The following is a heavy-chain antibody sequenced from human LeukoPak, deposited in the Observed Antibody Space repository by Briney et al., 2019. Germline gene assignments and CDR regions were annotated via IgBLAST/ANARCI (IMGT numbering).Heavy chain of an antibody. J-gene: IGHJ4*02. Sequence: GGSLRLSYAASGFTFSRYGMSWVRQAPGKGLEWVSAISSRSSYIYYADSVKGRFTISRDNAKNSLYLQMNSLRAADTAVYYCARACTNGVCYTADYWGQGTLVTVSS. D-gene: IGHD2-8*01. CDR1: GFTFSRYG. CDR2: ISSRSSYI. V-gene: IGHV3-21*01. CDR3: ARACTNGVCYTADY.